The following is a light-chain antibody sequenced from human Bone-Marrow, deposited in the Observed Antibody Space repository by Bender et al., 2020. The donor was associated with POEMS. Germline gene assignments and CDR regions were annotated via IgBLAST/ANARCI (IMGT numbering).Light chain of an antibody. J-gene: IGLJ1*01. CDR3: SSYTNNSPS. Sequence: QSALTQPASVSGSPGQSITISCTGTSSDIGSYNYVSWYQQRPGKAPKLMIYEVTNRPSGISNRFSGSKSGNTASLTISGLQADDEADYYCSSYTNNSPSFGTGTKVTVL. CDR2: EVT. V-gene: IGLV2-14*01. CDR1: SSDIGSYNY.